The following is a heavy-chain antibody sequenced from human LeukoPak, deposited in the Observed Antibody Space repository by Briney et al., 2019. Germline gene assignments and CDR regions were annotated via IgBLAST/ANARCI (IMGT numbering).Heavy chain of an antibody. CDR3: ARQNGLVGYTMDV. D-gene: IGHD5-24*01. J-gene: IGHJ6*02. CDR2: ISSDGHVG. Sequence: GGSLRLSCAASGFSFSSYEMNWVRQAPGKGLEWVSHISSDGHVGRYVDSVRGRFTMSRDNAKNLLFLQMNGLRAEDTAVYYRARQNGLVGYTMDVWGQGTTVTVSS. CDR1: GFSFSSYE. V-gene: IGHV3-48*03.